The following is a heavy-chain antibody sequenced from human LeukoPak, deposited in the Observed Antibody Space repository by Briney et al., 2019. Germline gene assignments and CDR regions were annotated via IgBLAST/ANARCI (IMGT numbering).Heavy chain of an antibody. CDR1: GFTFSSYA. CDR3: AKAWDTRDDGYYFDY. J-gene: IGHJ4*02. D-gene: IGHD5-18*01. Sequence: PGGSLRPSCAASGFTFSSYAMSWVRQAPGKGLEWVSAISGSGGSTYYADSVKGRFTISRDNSKNTLYLQMNSLRAEDTAVYYCAKAWDTRDDGYYFDYWGQGTLVTVSS. V-gene: IGHV3-23*01. CDR2: ISGSGGST.